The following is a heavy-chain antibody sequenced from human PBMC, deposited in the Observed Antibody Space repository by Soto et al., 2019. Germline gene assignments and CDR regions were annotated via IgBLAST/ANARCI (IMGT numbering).Heavy chain of an antibody. D-gene: IGHD3-10*01. J-gene: IGHJ6*02. Sequence: QVQLQESGPGLVKPSQTLSLTCTVSGDSIKRDDYYWSWIRQPPGKGLEWIGYILYSGTTYYNPSLKSRLIISLDPSQNQFPLNLTSVTAADTAVYYCARDGGPLYYGMDFWGQGTTVTVSS. CDR1: GDSIKRDDYY. CDR2: ILYSGTT. CDR3: ARDGGPLYYGMDF. V-gene: IGHV4-30-4*01.